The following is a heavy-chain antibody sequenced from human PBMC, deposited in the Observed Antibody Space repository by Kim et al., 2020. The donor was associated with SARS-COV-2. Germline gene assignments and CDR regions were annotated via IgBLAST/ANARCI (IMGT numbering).Heavy chain of an antibody. CDR1: GGSFSGYY. V-gene: IGHV4-34*01. D-gene: IGHD2-2*02. Sequence: SETLSLTCAVYGGSFSGYYWSWIRQPPGKGLEWIGEINHSGSTNYNPSLKSRVTISVDTSKNQFSLKLSSVTAADTAVYYCARGRTDIVVVPAAIGFDYWGQGTLVTVSS. CDR3: ARGRTDIVVVPAAIGFDY. CDR2: INHSGST. J-gene: IGHJ4*02.